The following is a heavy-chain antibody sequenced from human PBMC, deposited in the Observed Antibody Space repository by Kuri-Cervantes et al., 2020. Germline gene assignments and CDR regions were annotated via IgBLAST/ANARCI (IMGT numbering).Heavy chain of an antibody. V-gene: IGHV7-4-1*02. CDR1: GYTFTSYA. CDR3: AKWGSVSSWSRT. Sequence: ASVKVSCKASGYTFTSYAMSWLRQAPGQGLEWMGWINTNTGNPTYAQGFTGRFVFSLDTSVSTAYLQINSLTAEDTAVYYCAKWGSVSSWSRTWGQGTLGTVSS. D-gene: IGHD6-13*01. CDR2: INTNTGNP. J-gene: IGHJ5*02.